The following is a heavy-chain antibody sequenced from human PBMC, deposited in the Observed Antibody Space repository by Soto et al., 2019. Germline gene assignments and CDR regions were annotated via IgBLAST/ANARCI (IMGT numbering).Heavy chain of an antibody. D-gene: IGHD2-8*01. V-gene: IGHV1-18*04. CDR2: ISAYNGNT. CDR1: GYTFTSYG. J-gene: IGHJ6*02. CDR3: ARDGRIVLMVYAIVYYGMDV. Sequence: GASVKVSCKASGYTFTSYGISWVRQAPGQGLEWMGWISAYNGNTNYAQKLQGRVTMTTDTSTSTAYMELRSLRSDDTAVYYCARDGRIVLMVYAIVYYGMDVWGQGTTVTVSS.